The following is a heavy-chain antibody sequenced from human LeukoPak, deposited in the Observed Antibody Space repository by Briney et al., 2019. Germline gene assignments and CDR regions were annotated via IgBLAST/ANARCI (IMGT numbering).Heavy chain of an antibody. J-gene: IGHJ6*02. Sequence: AAVNVSRMASGYTFTSYGISWVRQAPGQGLEWMGWICAYNCNTNYAQKLQGRVTTTTDTSTSTAYMELRSLRSDDTAVYYCARDPKITIFGVVTFRAGMDVWGQGTTVTVSS. CDR3: ARDPKITIFGVVTFRAGMDV. CDR1: GYTFTSYG. V-gene: IGHV1-18*01. CDR2: ICAYNCNT. D-gene: IGHD3-3*01.